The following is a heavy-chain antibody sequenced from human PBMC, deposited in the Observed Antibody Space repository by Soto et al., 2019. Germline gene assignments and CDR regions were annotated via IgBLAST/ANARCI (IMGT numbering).Heavy chain of an antibody. V-gene: IGHV1-18*01. Sequence: ASVKVSCKASGYTFTSYGISWVRQAPGQGLEWMGWISAYNGNTNYAQKLQGRVTMTTDTSTSTAYMELRSLRSDDTAVYYCARDGGRSDVVPAAIGYYYGMDVWGQGTTVTVSS. CDR2: ISAYNGNT. CDR3: ARDGGRSDVVPAAIGYYYGMDV. D-gene: IGHD2-2*02. J-gene: IGHJ6*02. CDR1: GYTFTSYG.